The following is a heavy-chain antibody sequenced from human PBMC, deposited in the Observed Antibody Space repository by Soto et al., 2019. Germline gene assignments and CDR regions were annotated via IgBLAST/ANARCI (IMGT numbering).Heavy chain of an antibody. D-gene: IGHD6-6*01. J-gene: IGHJ6*02. Sequence: GGSLRLSCAASGFTFSSYGMHWVRQAPGKGLEWVAVIWYDGSNKYYADSVKGRFTISRDNSKNTLYLQMNSLRAEDTAVYYWARDASSSSEHDYYYYGMDVWGQGITVTVS. CDR1: GFTFSSYG. CDR3: ARDASSSSEHDYYYYGMDV. CDR2: IWYDGSNK. V-gene: IGHV3-33*01.